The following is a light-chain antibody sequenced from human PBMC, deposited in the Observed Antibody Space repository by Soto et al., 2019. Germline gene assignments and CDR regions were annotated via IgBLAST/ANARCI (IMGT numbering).Light chain of an antibody. CDR1: QSVSSH. CDR3: QQGGNWPLT. CDR2: DAS. V-gene: IGKV3-11*01. J-gene: IGKJ5*01. Sequence: EIVLTQSPVTLSFSPGERATVSCRASQSVSSHLAWYQQKRGQAPRLLIYDASSRATGIPARFSGSGSGTGFTLTISSLEPEDFAVYYCQQGGNWPLTFGQGTRREIK.